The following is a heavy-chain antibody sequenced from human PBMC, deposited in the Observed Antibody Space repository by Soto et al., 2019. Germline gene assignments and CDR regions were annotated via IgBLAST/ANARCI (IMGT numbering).Heavy chain of an antibody. D-gene: IGHD6-6*01. Sequence: QVQLQESGPGLVKPSQTLSLTCTVSGGSISSGGYYWSWIRQHPGKGLEWIGYIYYSGSTYYNPSLKSRVTISVGTSKNQFSLKLSSVTAADTAVYYCARDGPSEYSRTWWFAPWGQGTLVTVSS. CDR1: GGSISSGGYY. J-gene: IGHJ5*02. CDR2: IYYSGST. V-gene: IGHV4-31*03. CDR3: ARDGPSEYSRTWWFAP.